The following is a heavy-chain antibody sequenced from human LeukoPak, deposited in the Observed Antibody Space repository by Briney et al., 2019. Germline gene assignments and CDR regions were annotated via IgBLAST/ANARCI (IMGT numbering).Heavy chain of an antibody. J-gene: IGHJ2*01. CDR1: GFTFSNYA. D-gene: IGHD4-17*01. CDR2: ISGSGGST. Sequence: GGSLRLSCAASGFTFSNYAMTWVRQAPGMGLEWVSAISGSGGSTYYADSVKGRFTISRDNSKNTLYLQMNSLRAEDTAVYYCAKEVAYGDYILGWYFDLWGRGTLVTVSS. CDR3: AKEVAYGDYILGWYFDL. V-gene: IGHV3-23*01.